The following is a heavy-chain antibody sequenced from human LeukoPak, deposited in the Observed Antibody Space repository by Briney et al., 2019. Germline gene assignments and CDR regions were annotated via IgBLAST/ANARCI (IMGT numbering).Heavy chain of an antibody. CDR2: VSPDGSHV. D-gene: IGHD3-9*01. CDR3: AKADTFENYFDS. V-gene: IGHV3-30*18. Sequence: GSLRLSCAASGFTFSTFGMNWVRQAAGKGLEWVALVSPDGSHVNYADSVKGRFTISRDNSKNMVNLQMNSLTSDDTAVYFCAKADTFENYFDSWGQGTLVTVSS. J-gene: IGHJ4*02. CDR1: GFTFSTFG.